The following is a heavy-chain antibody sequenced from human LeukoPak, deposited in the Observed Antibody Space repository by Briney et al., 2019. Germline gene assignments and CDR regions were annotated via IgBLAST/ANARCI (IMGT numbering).Heavy chain of an antibody. CDR1: GYTFTGYY. Sequence: ASVKVSCKASGYTFTGYYMHWVRQAPGQGLEWMGWINPNGGGTNYAQKFQGRVTMTRDTSISTAYMELSRLRSDDTAVYYCAGIVVVPTGYNWFDPWGQGTLVTVSS. CDR3: AGIVVVPTGYNWFDP. CDR2: INPNGGGT. J-gene: IGHJ5*02. V-gene: IGHV1-2*02. D-gene: IGHD2-2*01.